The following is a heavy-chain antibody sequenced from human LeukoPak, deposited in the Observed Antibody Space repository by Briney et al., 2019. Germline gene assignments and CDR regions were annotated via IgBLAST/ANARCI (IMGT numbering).Heavy chain of an antibody. CDR3: ASYYYDSSGYYYGYFDY. J-gene: IGHJ4*02. Sequence: SETLSLTCTVSGGSISSSSYYWGWIRQPPGKGLEWIGSIYYSGSTYYNPSLKSRVTISVDTSKNQFSLKLSSVTAADTAVYYCASYYYDSSGYYYGYFDYWGQGTLVTVSS. CDR1: GGSISSSSYY. V-gene: IGHV4-39*07. CDR2: IYYSGST. D-gene: IGHD3-22*01.